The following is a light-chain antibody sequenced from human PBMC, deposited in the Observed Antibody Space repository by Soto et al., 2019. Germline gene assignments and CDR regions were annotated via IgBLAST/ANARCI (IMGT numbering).Light chain of an antibody. Sequence: QSALTQPASVSGSPGESITISCTGTISDVGGYNSVSWHQQHPGKAPKLLIYDVSNRPSGVSNRFSGSKSDNTASLTISGLQAEDEADYYCASYTSRSTLAFGGGTQLTVL. V-gene: IGLV2-14*01. J-gene: IGLJ2*01. CDR1: ISDVGGYNS. CDR2: DVS. CDR3: ASYTSRSTLA.